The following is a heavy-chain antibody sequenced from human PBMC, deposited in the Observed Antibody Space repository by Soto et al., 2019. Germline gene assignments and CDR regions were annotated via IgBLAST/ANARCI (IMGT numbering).Heavy chain of an antibody. CDR2: ISSSGSTI. CDR1: GFTFSSYE. Sequence: QPGGSLRLSCAASGFTFSSYEMNWVRQAPGKGLEWVSYISSSGSTIYYADSVKGRFTISRDNAKNSLYLQMNSLRAEDTAVYYCARDPIFGCGGDCSLGGYYYYGMDVWGQGTTVTVSS. V-gene: IGHV3-48*03. CDR3: ARDPIFGCGGDCSLGGYYYYGMDV. D-gene: IGHD2-21*02. J-gene: IGHJ6*02.